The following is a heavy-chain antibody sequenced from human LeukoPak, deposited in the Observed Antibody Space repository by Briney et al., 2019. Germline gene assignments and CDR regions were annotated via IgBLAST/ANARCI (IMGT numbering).Heavy chain of an antibody. CDR1: GYSISSGYY. Sequence: SETLSLTCTVSGYSISSGYYWSWIRQPPGKGLEWIATIHHSGVTYYNPSLKSRVTMSVDTSKNQFSLKLGSVTAASTAVYYCARYIANTAGYSFDFWGQGALVTVSS. CDR3: ARYIANTAGYSFDF. D-gene: IGHD3-22*01. J-gene: IGHJ4*02. V-gene: IGHV4-38-2*02. CDR2: IHHSGVT.